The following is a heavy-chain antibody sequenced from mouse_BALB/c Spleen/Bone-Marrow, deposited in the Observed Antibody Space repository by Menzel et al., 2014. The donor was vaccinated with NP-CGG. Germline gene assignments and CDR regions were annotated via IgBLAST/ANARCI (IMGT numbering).Heavy chain of an antibody. V-gene: IGHV1S56*01. CDR3: ARGITTRGGDC. D-gene: IGHD2-4*01. CDR2: IYPGNVNT. CDR1: GYTFTSYY. J-gene: IGHJ2*01. Sequence: HVQLQQSGPELVKPGASVRISCKASGYTFTSYYIHWVKQRPGQGLEWIGWIYPGNVNTQYNEKFMGKATLTADKSSSTAYMQLSSLTSEDSAVYFCARGITTRGGDCWGQGTTLTVSP.